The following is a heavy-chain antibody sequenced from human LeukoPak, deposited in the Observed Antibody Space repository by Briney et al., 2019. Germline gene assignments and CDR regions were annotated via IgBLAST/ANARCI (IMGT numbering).Heavy chain of an antibody. D-gene: IGHD3-10*01. J-gene: IGHJ4*02. CDR3: AKGFFGSGSFPHNFDY. V-gene: IGHV3-23*01. CDR1: GFTFSSFA. CDR2: VRGNGDST. Sequence: PGGSLRLSCAASGFTFSSFAMHWVRQAPGKGLEWVAIVRGNGDSTHYADSVKGRFTISRDNSKNMLYLQMNSLRDEDTAVYYCAKGFFGSGSFPHNFDYWGQGTLVTVSS.